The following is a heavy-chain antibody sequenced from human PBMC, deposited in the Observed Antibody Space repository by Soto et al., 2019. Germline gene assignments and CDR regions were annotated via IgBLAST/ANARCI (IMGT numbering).Heavy chain of an antibody. CDR1: GFTFSSYG. CDR3: AREDLGGHDADAFDI. D-gene: IGHD5-12*01. J-gene: IGHJ3*02. CDR2: IWNDGSDE. V-gene: IGHV3-33*01. Sequence: QVQLVESGGGVVQPGRSLRLSCSASGFTFSSYGMHWVRHAPGKELDWVAMIWNDGSDEYYADSVKGRFTISRDNSKKTQYLQMNSLRVEDTAVYYCAREDLGGHDADAFDIWGQGTMVTVSS.